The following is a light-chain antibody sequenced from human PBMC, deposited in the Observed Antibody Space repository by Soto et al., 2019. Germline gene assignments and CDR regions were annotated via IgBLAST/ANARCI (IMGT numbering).Light chain of an antibody. V-gene: IGLV2-14*01. J-gene: IGLJ2*01. CDR3: SSYTSSSPYVV. CDR2: DVS. Sequence: QSALTQPASVSGSPGQSITISCTGTRSDVGGYNYVSWYQQHPGKAPKLMIYDVSNRPSGVSNRFSGSKSGNTASLTISGLQAEDEADYYCSSYTSSSPYVVFGGGTKLTVL. CDR1: RSDVGGYNY.